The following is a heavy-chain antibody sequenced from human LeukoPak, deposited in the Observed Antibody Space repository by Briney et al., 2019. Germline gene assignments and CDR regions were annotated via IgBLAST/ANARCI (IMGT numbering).Heavy chain of an antibody. J-gene: IGHJ4*02. CDR2: IWYNGRNQ. CDR1: GFTFSHFG. D-gene: IGHD5-24*01. Sequence: GRSLRLSCAATGFTFSHFGMHWVRQAPGKGLEWVAVIWYNGRNQYYRDSVKGRFTISRDNFKNTLHLQMNSLGVEDTAMYYCVREGTSGNGDGYNSYDYWGQGTLVTVSS. V-gene: IGHV3-33*01. CDR3: VREGTSGNGDGYNSYDY.